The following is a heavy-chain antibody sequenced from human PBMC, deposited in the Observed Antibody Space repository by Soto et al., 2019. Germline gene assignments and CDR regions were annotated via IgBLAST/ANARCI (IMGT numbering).Heavy chain of an antibody. D-gene: IGHD5-12*01. Sequence: ASVKVSCKASGGTFSSYAISWVRQAPGQGLEWMGGIIPIFGTANYAQKFQGRVTITADESTSTAYMELSSLRSEDTAVYYCARGPIGYDYADTSSPGLFDYWGQGTLVTVSS. V-gene: IGHV1-69*13. J-gene: IGHJ4*02. CDR3: ARGPIGYDYADTSSPGLFDY. CDR2: IIPIFGTA. CDR1: GGTFSSYA.